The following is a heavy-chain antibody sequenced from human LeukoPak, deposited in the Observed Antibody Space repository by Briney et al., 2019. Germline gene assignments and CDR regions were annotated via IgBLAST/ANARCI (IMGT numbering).Heavy chain of an antibody. CDR3: ARPDCSGGSCYFDY. V-gene: IGHV3-33*01. CDR2: IWYDGSNK. Sequence: GGSPRLSCAASGFTFSSYGMHWVRQAPGKGLEWVAVIWYDGSNKYYADSVKGRFTISRDNSKNTLYLQMNSLRAEDTAVYYCARPDCSGGSCYFDYWGQGTLVTVSS. CDR1: GFTFSSYG. D-gene: IGHD2-15*01. J-gene: IGHJ4*02.